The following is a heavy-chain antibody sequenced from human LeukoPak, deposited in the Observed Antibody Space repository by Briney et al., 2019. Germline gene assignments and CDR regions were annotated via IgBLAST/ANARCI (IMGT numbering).Heavy chain of an antibody. CDR3: ARDPYYDSGGCPDY. CDR2: IRYDGSNK. Sequence: PGGSLRLSCAASGFTFSSYGMHWVRQAPGKGLEWVAFIRYDGSNKYYADSVKGRFTISRDNSKNALYLQMNSLRAEDTAVYYCARDPYYDSGGCPDYWGQGTLVTVSS. V-gene: IGHV3-30*02. D-gene: IGHD3-22*01. J-gene: IGHJ4*02. CDR1: GFTFSSYG.